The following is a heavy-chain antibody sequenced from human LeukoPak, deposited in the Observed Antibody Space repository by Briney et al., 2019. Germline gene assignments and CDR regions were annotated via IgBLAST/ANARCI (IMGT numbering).Heavy chain of an antibody. CDR1: GFTFSSYG. D-gene: IGHD5-12*01. CDR3: ARGKYSGYDPLNY. J-gene: IGHJ4*02. Sequence: GRSLRLSCAASGFTFSSYGMHWVRQAPGKGLEWVAVIWYDGSNKYYADSVKGRLTISRDNSKNTLYLQMNSLRAEDTAVYYCARGKYSGYDPLNYWGQGTLVTVSS. V-gene: IGHV3-33*01. CDR2: IWYDGSNK.